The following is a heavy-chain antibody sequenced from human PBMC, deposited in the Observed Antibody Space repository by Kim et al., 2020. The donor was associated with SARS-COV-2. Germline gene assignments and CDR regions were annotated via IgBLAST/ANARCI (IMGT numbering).Heavy chain of an antibody. V-gene: IGHV3-11*01. D-gene: IGHD3-10*01. J-gene: IGHJ4*02. CDR1: GFTFSDYY. Sequence: GGSLTLSCAASGFTFSDYYMSWIRQAPGKGLEWVSYISSSGSTIYDADSVKGRFTIARDNAKHSLYLQMNSLRAEDTAVYYCARTHYYGSGIDYWGQGTLVTVSS. CDR3: ARTHYYGSGIDY. CDR2: ISSSGSTI.